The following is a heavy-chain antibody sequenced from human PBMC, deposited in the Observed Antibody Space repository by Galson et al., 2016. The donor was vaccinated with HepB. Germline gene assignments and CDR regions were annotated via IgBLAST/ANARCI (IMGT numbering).Heavy chain of an antibody. CDR3: ARNRGNNDFDS. CDR2: IYYGAIT. CDR1: SGSISSSDR. J-gene: IGHJ4*02. Sequence: ETLSLTCAVSSGSISSSDRCSWVRQPPGKGLEWIGEIYYGAITHYNPSLKGRVSVPKDDSKKQFSLTLTSVTAADTAVYYCARNRGNNDFDSWGQGILVTVSS. V-gene: IGHV4-4*02. D-gene: IGHD4-23*01.